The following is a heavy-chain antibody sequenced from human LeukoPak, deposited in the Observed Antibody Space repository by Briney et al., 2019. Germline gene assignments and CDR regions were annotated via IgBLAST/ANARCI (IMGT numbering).Heavy chain of an antibody. J-gene: IGHJ5*02. D-gene: IGHD3-3*01. CDR1: GGSISSYY. Sequence: SETLSLTCTASGGSISSYYWSWIRQPPGKGLEWIGYIYYSGSTNYNPSLKSRVTISVDTSKNQFSLKLSSVTAADTAVYYCARGHRLGVVIYWFDPWGQGTLVTVSS. CDR3: ARGHRLGVVIYWFDP. V-gene: IGHV4-59*01. CDR2: IYYSGST.